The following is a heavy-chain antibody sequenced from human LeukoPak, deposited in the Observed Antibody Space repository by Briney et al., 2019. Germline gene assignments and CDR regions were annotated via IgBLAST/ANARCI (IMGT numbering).Heavy chain of an antibody. CDR2: ISAYNGNT. Sequence: ASVKVSCKASGYTFTSYGISWVRQAPGQGLEWMGWISAYNGNTNYAQKLQGRATMTTDTSTSTAYMELSSLRSEDTAVYYCAALVRRDGAFDIWGQGTMVTVSS. CDR3: AALVRRDGAFDI. V-gene: IGHV1-18*01. J-gene: IGHJ3*02. D-gene: IGHD2-8*02. CDR1: GYTFTSYG.